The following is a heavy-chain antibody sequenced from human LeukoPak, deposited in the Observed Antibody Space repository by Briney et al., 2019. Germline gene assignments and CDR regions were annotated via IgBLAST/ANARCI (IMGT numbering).Heavy chain of an antibody. J-gene: IGHJ4*02. Sequence: PGGSLRLSYAVSGFTFNGYAMYWVRQAPGKGLEWVSGISGSGGSTYYADSVRGRFTVPRDNTKNTLYLQMNSLRPEDTAIYYCAKDDSPGKEWLEVIDYWGQGTLVTVSS. CDR3: AKDDSPGKEWLEVIDY. V-gene: IGHV3-23*01. CDR1: GFTFNGYA. D-gene: IGHD3-3*01. CDR2: ISGSGGST.